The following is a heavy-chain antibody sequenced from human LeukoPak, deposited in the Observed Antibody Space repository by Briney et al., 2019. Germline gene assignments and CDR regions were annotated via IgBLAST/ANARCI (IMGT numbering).Heavy chain of an antibody. CDR2: ISAYNGST. CDR1: GYTFTSYG. V-gene: IGHV1-18*01. Sequence: AAVKVSCKASGYTFTSYGISWGRQAPGQGREGRGWISAYNGSTNYAQKLQRRVTMTTDTSTSTAYMELRSLRSDDTALYYCARGRSTNYYYSYLHVWRKPTTVTVSS. CDR3: ARGRSTNYYYSYLHV. J-gene: IGHJ6*03.